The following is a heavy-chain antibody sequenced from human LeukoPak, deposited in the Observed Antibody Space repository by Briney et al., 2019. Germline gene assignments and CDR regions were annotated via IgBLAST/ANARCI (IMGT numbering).Heavy chain of an antibody. CDR2: INHSGST. CDR3: ARVSRWTDY. Sequence: PSETLSLTCAVYGGSFSGYYWSWIRQPPGKGLEWIGEINHSGSTNYNPSLKSRVTISVDTSKNQFSLKLSSVTAADTAVYYCARVSRWTDYWGQGTLVTVSS. J-gene: IGHJ4*02. V-gene: IGHV4-34*01. D-gene: IGHD4-23*01. CDR1: GGSFSGYY.